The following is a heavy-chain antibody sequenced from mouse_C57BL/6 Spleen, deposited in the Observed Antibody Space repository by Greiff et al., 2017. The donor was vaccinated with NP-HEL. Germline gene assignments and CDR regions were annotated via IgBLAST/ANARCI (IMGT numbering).Heavy chain of an antibody. J-gene: IGHJ1*03. V-gene: IGHV5-17*01. CDR1: GFTFSDYG. CDR3: ARGHYYGYFDV. Sequence: EVKLVESGGGLVKPGGSLKLSCAASGFTFSDYGMHWVRQAPEKGLEWVAYISSGSSTIYYADTVKGRFTISRDNAKNTLFLQMTSLRSEDTAMYYCARGHYYGYFDVWGTGTTVTVSS. D-gene: IGHD1-2*01. CDR2: ISSGSSTI.